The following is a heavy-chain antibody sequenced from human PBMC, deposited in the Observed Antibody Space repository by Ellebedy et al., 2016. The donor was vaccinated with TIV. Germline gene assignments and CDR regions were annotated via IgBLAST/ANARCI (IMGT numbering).Heavy chain of an antibody. V-gene: IGHV3-30-3*01. CDR1: GFTFSTFA. J-gene: IGHJ4*02. CDR3: AREFHDYFFDY. CDR2: MSSDGDNE. Sequence: GESLKISCAASGFTFSTFAMHWVRQAPGKGLEWVAFMSSDGDNEDYTDSVRGRFTISRDNSKNTLYLQLNSLRAEDTAVYYCAREFHDYFFDYWGQGTLVTVSS. D-gene: IGHD2-21*02.